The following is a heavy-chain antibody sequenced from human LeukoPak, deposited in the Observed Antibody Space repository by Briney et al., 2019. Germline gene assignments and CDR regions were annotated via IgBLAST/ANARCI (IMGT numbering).Heavy chain of an antibody. D-gene: IGHD2-21*02. J-gene: IGHJ3*02. CDR2: ISCSGGST. CDR1: GFTFSSYG. Sequence: GGTLRLSCAASGFTFSSYGMSWVRQAPGKGLEWVSAISCSGGSTYYAASVRGRFTIPSDNSKNTLYLQMSSLRAEDTAVYYGAKYCGGDCWGNDAFDIWGQGTMVTVSS. CDR3: AKYCGGDCWGNDAFDI. V-gene: IGHV3-23*01.